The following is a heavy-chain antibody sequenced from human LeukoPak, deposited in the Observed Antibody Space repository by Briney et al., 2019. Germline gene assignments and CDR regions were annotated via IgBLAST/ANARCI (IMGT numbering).Heavy chain of an antibody. Sequence: GGSLRLSCAASGFTFSSYWMSWVRQAPGKGLEWVANIKQDGSEKYYVDSVKGRFTISRDNAKNSLYLQMNSLRAEDTAVYYCARDRPRYSYGYYYYGMDVWGQGTTVTVSS. J-gene: IGHJ6*02. V-gene: IGHV3-7*01. CDR2: IKQDGSEK. CDR3: ARDRPRYSYGYYYYGMDV. CDR1: GFTFSSYW. D-gene: IGHD5-18*01.